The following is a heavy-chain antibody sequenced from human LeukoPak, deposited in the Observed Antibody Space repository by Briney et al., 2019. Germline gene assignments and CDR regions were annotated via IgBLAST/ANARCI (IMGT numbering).Heavy chain of an antibody. J-gene: IGHJ5*02. CDR3: AIDKALAAPPTTSANT. Sequence: GASVKVSHKPSPYTFTHYFLHWVRRSPGHGFEWMGWINPNSGDTSYTQRSQGRVTITRDTSISTSNMGLCPPRSDDTAAYYCAIDKALAAPPTTSANTWGQGTLVTVSS. D-gene: IGHD4/OR15-4a*01. V-gene: IGHV1-2*02. CDR1: PYTFTHYF. CDR2: INPNSGDT.